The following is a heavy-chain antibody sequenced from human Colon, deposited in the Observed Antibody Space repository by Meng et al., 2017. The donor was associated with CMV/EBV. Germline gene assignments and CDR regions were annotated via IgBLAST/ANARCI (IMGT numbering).Heavy chain of an antibody. CDR2: VHPGTGAT. J-gene: IGHJ4*02. D-gene: IGHD3-3*01. CDR1: GYTFTGYY. V-gene: IGHV1-2*02. Sequence: GESLKISCKASGYTFTGYYIHWVRQAPGQGLEWLGWVHPGTGATRLAQSFQDRVTLTGDTSINTAFMELSALTPEDTAIYYCAKDLNWRSSTCLSDWGRGTQVTVSS. CDR3: AKDLNWRSSTCLSD.